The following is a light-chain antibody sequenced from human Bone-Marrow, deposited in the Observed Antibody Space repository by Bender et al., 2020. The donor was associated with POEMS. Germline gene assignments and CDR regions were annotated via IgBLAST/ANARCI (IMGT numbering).Light chain of an antibody. CDR3: AVWDDVLDSSV. CDR1: SSNIGAHA. CDR2: SSH. V-gene: IGLV1-44*01. Sequence: QSVLTQPPSASGTPGQRVTISCSGGSSNIGAHAVNWYQHLPGTAPKLLIYSSHRRPSEVPDRFSGSRSGTSASLAISGLQSDTEAVFSCAVWDDVLDSSVFGGATKLTVL. J-gene: IGLJ3*02.